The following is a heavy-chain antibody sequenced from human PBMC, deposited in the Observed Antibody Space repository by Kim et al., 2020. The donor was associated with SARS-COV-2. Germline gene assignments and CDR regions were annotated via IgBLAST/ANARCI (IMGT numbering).Heavy chain of an antibody. CDR1: GFTFSNAW. J-gene: IGHJ6*02. CDR3: TTGGGSGTPSLANYYYYYGMDV. CDR2: IKSKTDGGTT. D-gene: IGHD3-10*01. Sequence: GGSLRLSCAASGFTFSNAWMSWVRQAPGKGLEWVGRIKSKTDGGTTDYAAPVKGRFTISRDDSKNTLYLQMNSLKTEDTAVYYCTTGGGSGTPSLANYYYYYGMDVWGQGTTVTVSS. V-gene: IGHV3-15*01.